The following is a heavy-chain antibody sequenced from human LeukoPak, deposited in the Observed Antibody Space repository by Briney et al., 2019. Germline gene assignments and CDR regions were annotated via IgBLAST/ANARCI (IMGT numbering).Heavy chain of an antibody. CDR1: GFTVSSNY. D-gene: IGHD4-17*01. CDR3: ARDTRTTVIPYFDY. V-gene: IGHV3-66*02. Sequence: GGSLRLSCAASGFTVSSNYMSWVRQAPGKGLEWVSVIYSGGSTYYADSVKDRFTISRDNSKNTLYLQMNSLRAEDTAVYYCARDTRTTVIPYFDYWGQGTLVTVSS. CDR2: IYSGGST. J-gene: IGHJ4*02.